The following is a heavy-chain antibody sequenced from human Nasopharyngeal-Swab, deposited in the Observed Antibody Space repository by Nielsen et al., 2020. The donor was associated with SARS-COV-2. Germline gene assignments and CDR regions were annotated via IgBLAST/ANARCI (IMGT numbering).Heavy chain of an antibody. CDR2: MNPNSGNT. CDR3: ARGRGGWFGELFDY. V-gene: IGHV1-8*01. Sequence: ASVKVSCKATGYTFTSYDINWVRQATGQGLEWMGWMNPNSGNTGYAQKFQGRVTMTRNTSISTAYMELSSLRSEDTAVYYCARGRGGWFGELFDYWGQGTLVTVSS. D-gene: IGHD3-10*01. CDR1: GYTFTSYD. J-gene: IGHJ4*02.